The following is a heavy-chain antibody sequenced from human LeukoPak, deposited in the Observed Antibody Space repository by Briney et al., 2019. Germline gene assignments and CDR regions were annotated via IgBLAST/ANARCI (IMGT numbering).Heavy chain of an antibody. V-gene: IGHV4-59*01. CDR3: ARDRALGSGKYYFDY. Sequence: PSETLSLTCTVSGGSLHNYYWSWIRQPPGKGLEWIGYIYYSGRTNYNPSLKSRVPISVDTSQNQLSLKPSSVTAADTAVYYCARDRALGSGKYYFDYWGQGTLVTVSA. CDR1: GGSLHNYY. J-gene: IGHJ4*02. CDR2: IYYSGRT. D-gene: IGHD3-16*01.